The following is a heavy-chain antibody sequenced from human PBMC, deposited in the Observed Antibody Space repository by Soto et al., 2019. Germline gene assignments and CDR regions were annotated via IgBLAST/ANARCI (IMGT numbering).Heavy chain of an antibody. D-gene: IGHD3-22*01. CDR1: GFTFSDYY. J-gene: IGHJ5*02. V-gene: IGHV3-11*01. Sequence: GGSLRLSCAASGFTFSDYYMSWIRQAPGKGLEWVSYISSSGSTIYYADSVKGRFTISRDNAKNSLYLQMNSLRAEDTAVYYCARDWYYYDSSGYYRWFDPWGQGTLVTVSS. CDR2: ISSSGSTI. CDR3: ARDWYYYDSSGYYRWFDP.